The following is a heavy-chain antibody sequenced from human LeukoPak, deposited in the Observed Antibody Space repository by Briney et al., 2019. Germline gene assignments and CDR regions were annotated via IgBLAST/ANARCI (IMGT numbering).Heavy chain of an antibody. J-gene: IGHJ6*03. CDR3: ARDAPGTSLGYYYYMDV. Sequence: ASVKVSCKASGYTFTSYYMHWVRQAPGQGLEWMGIINPSGGSTSYAQKFQGRVTMTRDMSTSTVYMELSSLRSEDTAVYYCARDAPGTSLGYYYYMDVWGKGTTVTVSS. CDR2: INPSGGST. CDR1: GYTFTSYY. D-gene: IGHD6-13*01. V-gene: IGHV1-46*01.